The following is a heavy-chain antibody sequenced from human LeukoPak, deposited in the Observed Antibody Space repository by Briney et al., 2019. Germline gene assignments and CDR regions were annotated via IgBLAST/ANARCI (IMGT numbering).Heavy chain of an antibody. Sequence: KSGGSLRLSCVASGFIFSDYSMDWVRQAPGKGLEWVPSISSSSAYIFYSDSVKGRFTISRDNAQSSLYLQMNSLRAGDTAVYYCARQAVARPFDLWGQGTMVAVSS. V-gene: IGHV3-21*06. CDR1: GFIFSDYS. CDR2: ISSSSAYI. J-gene: IGHJ3*01. CDR3: ARQAVARPFDL.